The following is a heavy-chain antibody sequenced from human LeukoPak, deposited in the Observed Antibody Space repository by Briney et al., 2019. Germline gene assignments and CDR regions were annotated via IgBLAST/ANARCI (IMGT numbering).Heavy chain of an antibody. Sequence: SETLSLTCTVSGGSISSYYWSWIRQPPGKGLEWIGYIYYSGSTNYNPSLKSRVTISVDTSKNQFSLKLSSVTAADTAVYYCARASGSYFRSYFDYWGQGTLVTVSS. CDR2: IYYSGST. J-gene: IGHJ4*02. V-gene: IGHV4-59*08. CDR1: GGSISSYY. CDR3: ARASGSYFRSYFDY. D-gene: IGHD1-26*01.